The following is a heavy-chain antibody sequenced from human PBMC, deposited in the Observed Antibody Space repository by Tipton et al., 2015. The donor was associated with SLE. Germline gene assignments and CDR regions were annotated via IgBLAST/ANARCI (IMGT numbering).Heavy chain of an antibody. CDR2: IYYSGST. CDR3: ARSPGRLRSMDY. J-gene: IGHJ4*02. V-gene: IGHV4-59*01. D-gene: IGHD3-3*01. Sequence: GLVKPSETLSLTCTVSGGSISSYYWSWIRQPPGKGLEWIGYIYYSGSTNYNPSLKSRVTISVDTSKNQFSLKLNSVTAEDTAMYFCARSPGRLRSMDYWGQGTLVTVSS. CDR1: GGSISSYY.